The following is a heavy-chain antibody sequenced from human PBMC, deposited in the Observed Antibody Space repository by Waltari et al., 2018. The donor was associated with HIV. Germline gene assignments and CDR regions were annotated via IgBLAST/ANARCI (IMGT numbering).Heavy chain of an antibody. Sequence: EVQLVESGGGLVKPGGSLSISCAASGFTFNTAWMSWVRQAPGKGLEWVGRIRSKTDGGTTDYTAPVKGRFTISRDDSKNTLYLQMNSLKTEDTAVYYCASGYNYGSGFYSLGQGTLVTVSS. V-gene: IGHV3-15*01. CDR3: ASGYNYGSGFYS. CDR1: GFTFNTAW. J-gene: IGHJ4*02. CDR2: IRSKTDGGTT. D-gene: IGHD5-18*01.